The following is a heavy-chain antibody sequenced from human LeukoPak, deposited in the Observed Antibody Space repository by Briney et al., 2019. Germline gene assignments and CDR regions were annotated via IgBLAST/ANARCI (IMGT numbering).Heavy chain of an antibody. V-gene: IGHV3-30*19. D-gene: IGHD3-22*01. Sequence: PGGSLRLSCAASGFTFSSYGMHWVRQAPGKGLEWVAVISYDGSNKYYADSVKGRFTISRDNSKNTLYLQMNSLRAEDTAVYYCARDVRAYDSSGYQPGYWGQGTLVTVSS. CDR2: ISYDGSNK. CDR1: GFTFSSYG. J-gene: IGHJ4*02. CDR3: ARDVRAYDSSGYQPGY.